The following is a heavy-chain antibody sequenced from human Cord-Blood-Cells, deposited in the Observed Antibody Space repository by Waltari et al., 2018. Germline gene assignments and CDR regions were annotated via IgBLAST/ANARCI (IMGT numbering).Heavy chain of an antibody. CDR3: AGGWELLAHFDY. CDR2: MSYDGSSK. D-gene: IGHD1-26*01. Sequence: QVQLVESGGGVVQPGRSLRLSCAASGFTFSSYAMHWVRQAPGKGLEWVAVMSYDGSSKYYADAVKGPFTISGDNSNNTLYLQMNSLRAEDTAVYYCAGGWELLAHFDYWGQGTLVTVSS. J-gene: IGHJ4*02. CDR1: GFTFSSYA. V-gene: IGHV3-30-3*01.